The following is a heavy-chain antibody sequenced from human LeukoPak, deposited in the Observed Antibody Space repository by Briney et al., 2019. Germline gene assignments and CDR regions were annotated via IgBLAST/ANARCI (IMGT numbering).Heavy chain of an antibody. CDR3: ARGPGYSSGWFSAFDI. J-gene: IGHJ3*02. CDR1: GYSISSGYY. CDR2: IYHSGST. V-gene: IGHV4-38-2*01. D-gene: IGHD6-19*01. Sequence: SETLSLTCAVSGYSISSGYYWGWIRQPPGKGLEWIGSIYHSGSTNYNPSLKSRVTISVDTSKNQFSLKLSSVTAADTAVYYCARGPGYSSGWFSAFDIWGQGTMVTVSS.